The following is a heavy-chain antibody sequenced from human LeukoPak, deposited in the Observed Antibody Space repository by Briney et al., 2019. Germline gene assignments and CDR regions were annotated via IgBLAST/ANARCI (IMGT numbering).Heavy chain of an antibody. CDR1: GFTFSSYW. CDR2: INSDGSST. CDR3: ARGNSYGPIYYYYGMDV. J-gene: IGHJ6*02. V-gene: IGHV3-74*01. D-gene: IGHD5-18*01. Sequence: GGPLRLSCAASGFTFSSYWMHWIRQAPGKGLVWVSRINSDGSSTSYADSVKGRFTISRDNAKNTLYLQMNSLRAEDTAVYYCARGNSYGPIYYYYGMDVWGQGTTVTVSS.